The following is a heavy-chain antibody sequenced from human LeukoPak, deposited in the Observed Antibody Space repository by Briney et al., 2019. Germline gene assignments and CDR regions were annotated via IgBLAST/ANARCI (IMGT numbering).Heavy chain of an antibody. Sequence: PGRSLRLSCAASGFTFSSYGMHWVRQAPGKGLEWVAVIWYDGSNKYYADSVKGRFTISRDNSKNTLYLQMNSLRAEDTAVYYCAKIYGVKRGLQLGDYWGQGTLVTVSS. J-gene: IGHJ4*02. CDR1: GFTFSSYG. D-gene: IGHD5-18*01. CDR3: AKIYGVKRGLQLGDY. V-gene: IGHV3-33*06. CDR2: IWYDGSNK.